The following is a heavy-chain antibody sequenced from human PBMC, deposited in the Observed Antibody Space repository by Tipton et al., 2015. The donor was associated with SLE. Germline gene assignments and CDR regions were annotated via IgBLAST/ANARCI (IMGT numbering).Heavy chain of an antibody. J-gene: IGHJ4*02. CDR2: IYSGGST. CDR1: GFTFSSYA. Sequence: SLRLSCAASGFTFSSYAMSWVRQAPGKGLEWVSVIYSGGSTYYADSVKGRFTISRDNSKNTLYLQMNSLRAEDTAVYYCARDRGSVWFDFAYWCPGTLVTVSS. D-gene: IGHD6-19*01. V-gene: IGHV3-53*05. CDR3: ARDRGSVWFDFAY.